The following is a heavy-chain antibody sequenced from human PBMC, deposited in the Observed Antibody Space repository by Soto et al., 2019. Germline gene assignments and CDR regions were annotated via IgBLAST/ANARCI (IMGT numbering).Heavy chain of an antibody. CDR1: GYTFTGYY. V-gene: IGHV1-2*02. Sequence: ASVKVSCKASGYTFTGYYMHWVRQAPGQGLEWMGWINPNSGGTNYAQKFQGRVTMTRDTSISTAYMELRSLRSDDTAVYYCARGHGVIIGAMDVWGQGTTVTV. D-gene: IGHD3-3*01. CDR2: INPNSGGT. CDR3: ARGHGVIIGAMDV. J-gene: IGHJ6*02.